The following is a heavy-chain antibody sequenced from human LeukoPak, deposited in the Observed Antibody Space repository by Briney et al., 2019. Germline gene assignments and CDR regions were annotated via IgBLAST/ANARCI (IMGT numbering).Heavy chain of an antibody. V-gene: IGHV3-66*01. CDR3: AREPTGIIL. J-gene: IGHJ4*02. D-gene: IGHD5-18*01. CDR2: IYSGGST. Sequence: GGSLRLSCAASGFTVSSNYMSWVPQPPGKGLERVSVIYSGGSTYYADSVKGRFTISRDNSKNTLYLQMNSLRAEDTAVYYCAREPTGIILWGQGTLVTVSS. CDR1: GFTVSSNY.